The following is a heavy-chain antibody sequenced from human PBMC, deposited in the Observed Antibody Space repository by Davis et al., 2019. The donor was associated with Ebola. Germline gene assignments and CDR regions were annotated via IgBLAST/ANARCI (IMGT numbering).Heavy chain of an antibody. CDR2: IDPSDSYT. CDR3: ARGKKYYYGSGTLRNYYYYGMDV. V-gene: IGHV5-10-1*01. D-gene: IGHD3-10*01. CDR1: GYSFTSYW. J-gene: IGHJ6*02. Sequence: PGGSLRLSCKGSGYSFTSYWISWVRQMPGKGLEWMGRIDPSDSYTNYSPSFQGHVTISADKSISTAYLQWSSLKASDTAMYYCARGKKYYYGSGTLRNYYYYGMDVWGQGTTVTVSS.